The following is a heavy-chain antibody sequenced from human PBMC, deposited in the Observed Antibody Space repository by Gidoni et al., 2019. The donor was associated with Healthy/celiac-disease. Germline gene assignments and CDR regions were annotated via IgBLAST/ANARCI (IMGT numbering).Heavy chain of an antibody. CDR2: INHSGST. Sequence: QVQLQQWGAGLLKPSETLSLTCAVYGGSFSGSYWSWIRQPPGKGLEWIGEINHSGSTNYNPSLKSRVTISVDTSKNQFSLKLSSVTAADTAVYYCARIPAYGDYDYYYYGMDVWGQGTTVTVSS. CDR1: GGSFSGSY. CDR3: ARIPAYGDYDYYYYGMDV. D-gene: IGHD4-17*01. V-gene: IGHV4-34*01. J-gene: IGHJ6*02.